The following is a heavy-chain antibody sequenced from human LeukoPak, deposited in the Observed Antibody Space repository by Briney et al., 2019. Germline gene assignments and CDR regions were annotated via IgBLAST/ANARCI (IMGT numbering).Heavy chain of an antibody. CDR2: MNPNSGNT. CDR3: ARGLEDFWSGYYFRQYGMDV. V-gene: IGHV1-8*01. D-gene: IGHD3-3*01. CDR1: GYTFTSYD. J-gene: IGHJ6*02. Sequence: ASVXVSCKASGYTFTSYDINWVRQATGQGLEWMGWMNPNSGNTGYAQKFQGRVTMTRNTSISTAYMELSSLRSEDTAVYYCARGLEDFWSGYYFRQYGMDVWGQGTTVTVSS.